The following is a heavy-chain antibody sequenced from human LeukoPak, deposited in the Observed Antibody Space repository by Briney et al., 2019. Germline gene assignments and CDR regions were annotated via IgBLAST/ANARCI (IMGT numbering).Heavy chain of an antibody. CDR3: TKDTELLDVYYFDY. J-gene: IGHJ4*02. D-gene: IGHD1-26*01. V-gene: IGHV3-23*01. CDR2: LSGSGGST. CDR1: GVTFSSYA. Sequence: GGSLRLSCAASGVTFSSYALSWVRQAPGEGLEWVSPLSGSGGSTYSADAVMSRFTISRENSKNMLYMQMNSVRADDKAVYYYTKDTELLDVYYFDYWGQGTLVTVSS.